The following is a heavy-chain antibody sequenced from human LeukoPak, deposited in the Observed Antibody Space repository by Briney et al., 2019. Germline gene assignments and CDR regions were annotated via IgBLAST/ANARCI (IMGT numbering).Heavy chain of an antibody. CDR1: GGSISSCY. J-gene: IGHJ6*02. V-gene: IGHV4-59*08. CDR3: ASLVAAAGSSNYYYYGMDV. CDR2: IYYSGST. D-gene: IGHD6-13*01. Sequence: SETLSLTCTVSGGSISSCYWSWIRQPPGKGLEWIGYIYYSGSTNYNPSLKSRVTISVDTSKNQFSLKLSSVTAADTAVYYCASLVAAAGSSNYYYYGMDVWGQGTTVTVSS.